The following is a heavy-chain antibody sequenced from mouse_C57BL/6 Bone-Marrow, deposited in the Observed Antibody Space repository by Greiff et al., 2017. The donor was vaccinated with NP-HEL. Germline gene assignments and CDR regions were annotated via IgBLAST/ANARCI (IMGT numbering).Heavy chain of an antibody. CDR2: ISSGGDYI. J-gene: IGHJ1*03. CDR1: GFTFSSYA. V-gene: IGHV5-9-1*02. D-gene: IGHD1-1*01. Sequence: DVHLVESGEGLVKPGGSLKLSCAASGFTFSSYAMSWVRQTPEKRLEWVAYISSGGDYIYYADTVKGRFTISRDNARNTLYLQMSSLKSEDTAMYYCTRRVVAYWYFDVWGTGTTVTVSS. CDR3: TRRVVAYWYFDV.